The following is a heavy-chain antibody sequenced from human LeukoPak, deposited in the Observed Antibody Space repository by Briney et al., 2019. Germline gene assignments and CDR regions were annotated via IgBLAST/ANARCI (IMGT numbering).Heavy chain of an antibody. CDR2: IYTSGST. CDR1: GGSISSYY. J-gene: IGHJ6*02. Sequence: SETLSLTCTVSGGSISSYYWSWIRQPAGKGLEWIGRIYTSGSTNYNPSLKSRVTMSVDTSKNQFSLKLSSVTAADTAVYYCASIGSGYPTYGMDVWGQGTTVTVSS. CDR3: ASIGSGYPTYGMDV. V-gene: IGHV4-4*07. D-gene: IGHD3-22*01.